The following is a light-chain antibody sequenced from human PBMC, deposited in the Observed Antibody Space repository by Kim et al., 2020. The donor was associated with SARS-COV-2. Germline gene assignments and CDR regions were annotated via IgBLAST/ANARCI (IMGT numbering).Light chain of an antibody. J-gene: IGKJ4*01. CDR2: AAV. CDR3: LQDYTYPLT. Sequence: DSVGDRVIITCRARQGVRSDLGWYQQKPGKAPKVLLYAAVGLQTGVPSRFSGSQSGTVFTLTISSLQPEDAATYYCLQDYTYPLTFGGGTKVDIK. CDR1: QGVRSD. V-gene: IGKV1-6*01.